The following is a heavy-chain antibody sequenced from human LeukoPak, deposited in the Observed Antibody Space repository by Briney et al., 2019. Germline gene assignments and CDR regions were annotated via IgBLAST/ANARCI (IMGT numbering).Heavy chain of an antibody. Sequence: SETLSLTCTVSGGSISSYYWSWIRQPPGKGLEWIGYIYYSGSTNYNPSLKSRVTISVDTSKNQFPLKLSSVTAADTAVYYCARHGRGYSGYDYWYLDYWGQGTLVTVSS. J-gene: IGHJ4*02. D-gene: IGHD5-12*01. CDR1: GGSISSYY. CDR3: ARHGRGYSGYDYWYLDY. V-gene: IGHV4-59*08. CDR2: IYYSGST.